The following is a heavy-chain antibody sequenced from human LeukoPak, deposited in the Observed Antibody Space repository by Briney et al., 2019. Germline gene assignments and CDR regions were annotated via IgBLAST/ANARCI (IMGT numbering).Heavy chain of an antibody. CDR1: GFTFSYYA. CDR2: ISSDGSDK. V-gene: IGHV3-30-3*01. CDR3: AREGTARDAFDI. J-gene: IGHJ3*02. D-gene: IGHD2-21*02. Sequence: PGGSLRLSCAASGFTFSYYAMHWVRQAPGKGLEWVAFISSDGSDKYYADSMKGRFTISRDNSKNTLYLQMTSLRGEETAMYYCAREGTARDAFDIWGQGTMVTVSS.